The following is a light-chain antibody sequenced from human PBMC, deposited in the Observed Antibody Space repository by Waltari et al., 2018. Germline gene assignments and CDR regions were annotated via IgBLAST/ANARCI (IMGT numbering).Light chain of an antibody. CDR1: QSVPTTS. J-gene: IGKJ2*01. Sequence: EIVLTQSPGTLSLSPGERATLSCRASQSVPTTSLVWYQQNPGQAPRLLIYGASSRAAGTPYRVSGSGSGTDFTLTINRLEPEDFAVYYCQKYGNSYTFGQGTKLEIK. CDR3: QKYGNSYT. CDR2: GAS. V-gene: IGKV3-20*01.